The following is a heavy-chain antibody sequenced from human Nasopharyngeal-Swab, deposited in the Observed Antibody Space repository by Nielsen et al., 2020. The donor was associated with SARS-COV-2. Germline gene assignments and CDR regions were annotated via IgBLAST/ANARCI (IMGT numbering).Heavy chain of an antibody. V-gene: IGHV3-30-3*01. CDR1: GFTFTNYI. CDR3: ARGALSGITYAEYFQS. Sequence: GESLKISCAASGFTFTNYIMHWVRQTPGKGLEWVAVISVDGNIQFYADFAKGRFTLSRDNPQNTLFLQMNSLTSEDTAVYHCARGALSGITYAEYFQSWGQGTLVSVSS. D-gene: IGHD1-26*01. CDR2: ISVDGNIQ. J-gene: IGHJ1*01.